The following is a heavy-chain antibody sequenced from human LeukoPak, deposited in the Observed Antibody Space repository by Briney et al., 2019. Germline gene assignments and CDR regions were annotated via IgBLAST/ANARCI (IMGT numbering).Heavy chain of an antibody. Sequence: GGSLRLSCEASGFTFSSYWMSWVRQAPGKGLEWVAHIKEDESDEYYVDSVRGRFTASRDNAKNSVNLQMNSLRVEDTAVYYCARDRAWNYFDSWGQGTPVTVSS. J-gene: IGHJ4*02. CDR3: ARDRAWNYFDS. CDR1: GFTFSSYW. V-gene: IGHV3-7*01. CDR2: IKEDESDE. D-gene: IGHD3-3*01.